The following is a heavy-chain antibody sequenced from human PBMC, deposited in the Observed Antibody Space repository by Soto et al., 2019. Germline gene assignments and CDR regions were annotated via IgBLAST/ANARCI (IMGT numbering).Heavy chain of an antibody. CDR1: GGSISSGDYY. CDR3: ARATAVGWVRDAFDI. CDR2: IYYSGST. V-gene: IGHV4-30-4*01. D-gene: IGHD3-10*01. J-gene: IGHJ3*02. Sequence: SETLCLTCTVSGGSISSGDYYWSWIRQPPGKGLEWIGYIYYSGSTYYNPSLKSRVTISVDTSKNQFSLKLSSVTAADTAVYYCARATAVGWVRDAFDIWGQGTKVT.